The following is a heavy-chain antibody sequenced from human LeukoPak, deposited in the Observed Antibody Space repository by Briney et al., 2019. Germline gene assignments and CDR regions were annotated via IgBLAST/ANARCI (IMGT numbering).Heavy chain of an antibody. Sequence: GGSLRLSCAASGFTFSSYGMHWVRQAPGKGLEWVAVIWYDGSNKYYADSAKGRFTISRDNSKNTLYLQMNSLRAEDTAVYYCARDVNLYGMDVWGQGTTVTVSS. CDR2: IWYDGSNK. V-gene: IGHV3-33*01. CDR3: ARDVNLYGMDV. CDR1: GFTFSSYG. J-gene: IGHJ6*02.